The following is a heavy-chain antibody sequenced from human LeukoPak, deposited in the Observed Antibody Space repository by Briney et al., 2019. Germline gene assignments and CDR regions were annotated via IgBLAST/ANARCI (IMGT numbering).Heavy chain of an antibody. CDR2: IIPIFGTT. D-gene: IGHD3-22*01. V-gene: IGHV1-69*06. J-gene: IGHJ1*01. CDR1: GGTFSSYG. CDR3: ARDYYYDSSGYHPAEYFNH. Sequence: SVKVSCKASGGTFSSYGIIWVRQAPGQGLEWMARIIPIFGTTNYAQKFQGRVTITADTSTSIAYMDLRSLRSEDTAVYYCARDYYYDSSGYHPAEYFNHWGQGTLVTVSS.